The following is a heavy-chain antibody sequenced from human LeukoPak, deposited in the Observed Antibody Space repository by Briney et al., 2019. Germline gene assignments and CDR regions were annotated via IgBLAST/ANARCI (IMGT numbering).Heavy chain of an antibody. J-gene: IGHJ6*03. Sequence: ASVKVSCKASGYTFTSYYMHWVRQAPGQGLEWMGIINPSGGSTSYAQKFQGRVTMTRDTSTSTVYMELSSPRSEDTAVYYCARASTRPTRYYYYMDVWGKGTTVTVSS. D-gene: IGHD2-15*01. CDR2: INPSGGST. V-gene: IGHV1-46*03. CDR1: GYTFTSYY. CDR3: ARASTRPTRYYYYMDV.